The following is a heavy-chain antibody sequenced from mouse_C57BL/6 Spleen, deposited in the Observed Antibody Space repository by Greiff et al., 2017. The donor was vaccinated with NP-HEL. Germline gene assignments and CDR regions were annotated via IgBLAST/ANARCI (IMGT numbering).Heavy chain of an antibody. CDR3: ARVGSGYAFDY. J-gene: IGHJ2*01. Sequence: DVKLQESGPGLVKPSQSLSLTCSVTGYSITSGYYWNWIRQFPGNKLEWMGYISYDGSNNYNPSLKNRISITRDTSKNQFFLKLNSVTTEDTATYYCARVGSGYAFDYWGQGTTLTVSS. D-gene: IGHD3-2*02. CDR1: GYSITSGYY. V-gene: IGHV3-6*01. CDR2: ISYDGSN.